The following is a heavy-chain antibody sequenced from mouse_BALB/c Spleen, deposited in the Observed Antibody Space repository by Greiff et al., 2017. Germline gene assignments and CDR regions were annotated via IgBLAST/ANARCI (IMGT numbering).Heavy chain of an antibody. J-gene: IGHJ2*01. V-gene: IGHV5-17*02. CDR3: ARWDYDHYFDY. D-gene: IGHD2-4*01. CDR1: GFTFSSFG. Sequence: EVQVVESGGGLVQPGGSRKLSCAASGFTFSSFGMHWVRQAPEKGLEWVAYISSGSSTIYYADTVKGRFTISRDNPKNTLFLQMTSLRSEDTAMYYCARWDYDHYFDYWGQGTTLTVSS. CDR2: ISSGSSTI.